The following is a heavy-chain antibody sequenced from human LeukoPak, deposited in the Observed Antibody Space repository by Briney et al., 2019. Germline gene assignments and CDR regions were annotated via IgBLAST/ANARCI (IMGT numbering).Heavy chain of an antibody. CDR1: GFSFRSFW. V-gene: IGHV3-7*04. J-gene: IGHJ4*02. D-gene: IGHD3-10*01. CDR2: IKEDGSDK. Sequence: GGSLRLSCAASGFSFRSFWMSWVRQAPGKGLEWVASIKEDGSDKYYVESVKGRFTISRENARNSLYLQMNSLRAEDTAVYYCARVLWFVGIYYFDYWGQGTLVTVSS. CDR3: ARVLWFVGIYYFDY.